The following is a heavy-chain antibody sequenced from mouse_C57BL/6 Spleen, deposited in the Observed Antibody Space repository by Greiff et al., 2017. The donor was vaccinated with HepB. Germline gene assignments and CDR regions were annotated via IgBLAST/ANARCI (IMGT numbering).Heavy chain of an antibody. CDR1: GFSLSTFGMG. Sequence: QVTLKVCGPGILQPSQTLSLTCSFSGFSLSTFGMGVGWIRQPSGKGLEWLAHIWWDDDKYYNPALKSRLTISKDTSKNQVFLKIANVDTADTATYYCARMGYYDYDRYWYFDVWGTGTTVTVSS. CDR3: ARMGYYDYDRYWYFDV. V-gene: IGHV8-8*01. CDR2: IWWDDDK. J-gene: IGHJ1*03. D-gene: IGHD2-4*01.